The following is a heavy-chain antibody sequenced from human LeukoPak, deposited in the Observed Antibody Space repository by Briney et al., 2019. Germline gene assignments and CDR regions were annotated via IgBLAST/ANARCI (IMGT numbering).Heavy chain of an antibody. CDR1: GYTFTGYY. CDR3: ATTLGGYYFDY. V-gene: IGHV1-8*03. J-gene: IGHJ4*02. D-gene: IGHD3-3*01. Sequence: ASVKVSCKASGYTFTGYYMHWVRQAPGQGLEWMGWMNPNSGNTGYAQKFQGRVTITRNTSISTAYMELSSLRSEDTAVYYCATTLGGYYFDYWGQGTLVTVSS. CDR2: MNPNSGNT.